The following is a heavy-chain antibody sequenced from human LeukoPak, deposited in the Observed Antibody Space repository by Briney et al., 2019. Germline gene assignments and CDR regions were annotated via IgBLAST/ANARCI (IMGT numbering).Heavy chain of an antibody. D-gene: IGHD4-11*01. Sequence: PGGSLRLSCAASGFTYSSYSMNWVRQAPGKGLEWVSYISSSSSTIYYADSVKGRFTISRDNAKNSLYLQMNSLRAEDTAVNYCARDYSNYVPDYWGQGTLVTVSS. CDR1: GFTYSSYS. V-gene: IGHV3-48*01. J-gene: IGHJ4*02. CDR2: ISSSSSTI. CDR3: ARDYSNYVPDY.